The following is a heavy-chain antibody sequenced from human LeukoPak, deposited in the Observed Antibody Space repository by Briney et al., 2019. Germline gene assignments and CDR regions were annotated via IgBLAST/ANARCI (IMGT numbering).Heavy chain of an antibody. CDR1: GGSFSGYY. CDR3: ARDSYDSSGFDAFDI. V-gene: IGHV4-34*01. Sequence: PSETLSLTCAVYGGSFSGYYWSWIRQPPGKGLEWIGEINHTGSTNYNPSLKSRVTISVDTSKNQFSLKLSSVTAADTAVYYCARDSYDSSGFDAFDIWGQGTMVTVSS. J-gene: IGHJ3*02. CDR2: INHTGST. D-gene: IGHD3-22*01.